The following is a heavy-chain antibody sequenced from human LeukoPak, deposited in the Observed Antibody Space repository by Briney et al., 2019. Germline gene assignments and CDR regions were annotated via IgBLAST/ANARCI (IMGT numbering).Heavy chain of an antibody. CDR2: INPNSGGT. V-gene: IGHV1-2*06. J-gene: IGHJ6*02. Sequence: ASVKVSCKASGYTFTSYGISWVRQAPGQGLEWMGRINPNSGGTNYAQKFQGRVTMTRDTSISTAYMELSRLRSDDTAVYYCARYRPDLNYYGMDVWGQGTTVTVSS. CDR1: GYTFTSYG. CDR3: ARYRPDLNYYGMDV. D-gene: IGHD1-14*01.